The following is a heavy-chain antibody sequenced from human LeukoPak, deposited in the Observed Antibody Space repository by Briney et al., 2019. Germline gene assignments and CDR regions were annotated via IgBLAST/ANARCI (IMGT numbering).Heavy chain of an antibody. J-gene: IGHJ4*02. V-gene: IGHV1-69*04. D-gene: IGHD3-10*01. CDR1: GGTFSSYA. CDR2: IIPILGIA. Sequence: VASVKVSCKASGGTFSSYAISWVRQAPGQGPEWMGRIIPILGIANYAQKFQGRVTITADKSTSTAYMELSSLRSEDTAAYYCAGAYYGSGETLDYWGQGTLVTVSS. CDR3: AGAYYGSGETLDY.